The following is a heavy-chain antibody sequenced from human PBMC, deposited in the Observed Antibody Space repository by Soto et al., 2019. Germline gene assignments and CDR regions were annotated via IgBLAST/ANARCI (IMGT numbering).Heavy chain of an antibody. V-gene: IGHV4-34*01. J-gene: IGHJ2*01. CDR2: INHSGST. D-gene: IGHD2-2*01. Sequence: QVQLQQWGAGLLKPSETLSLTCAVYGGSFSGYYWSWIRQPPGKGLEWIGEINHSGSTNYNPSLKSRVTISVDTSKNQFSLKLSSVTAADTAVYYCARGRSITSRPIKTYWYFDLWGRGTLVTVSS. CDR1: GGSFSGYY. CDR3: ARGRSITSRPIKTYWYFDL.